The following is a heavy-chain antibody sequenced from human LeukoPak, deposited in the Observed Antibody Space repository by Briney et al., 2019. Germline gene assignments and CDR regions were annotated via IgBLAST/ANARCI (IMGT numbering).Heavy chain of an antibody. CDR2: IYHSGST. J-gene: IGHJ4*02. Sequence: SETLSLTCAVSGYSLTSGYYWGWTRQPPGKGLDWIGSIYHSGSTYYNPSLKTRVTISVDTSKSQFSLKLSSVTAADTAVYYCARLYLRDHCSSTSCYGLYFDYWGQGTLVTVSS. D-gene: IGHD2-2*01. V-gene: IGHV4-38-2*01. CDR1: GYSLTSGYY. CDR3: ARLYLRDHCSSTSCYGLYFDY.